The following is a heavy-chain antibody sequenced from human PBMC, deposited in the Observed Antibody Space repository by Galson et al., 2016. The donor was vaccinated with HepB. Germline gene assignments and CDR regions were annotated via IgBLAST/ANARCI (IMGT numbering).Heavy chain of an antibody. CDR3: AVWFGGRSNS. Sequence: SLRLSCAASGFFFSSYAMNWVRQAPGKGLEWVSAISGSGGTTYYADSVKGRFTISRDNSKNTLYLQMNSLRAEDTAQYYCAVWFGGRSNSWGQGTLVTVSS. D-gene: IGHD3-10*01. CDR1: GFFFSSYA. J-gene: IGHJ5*02. V-gene: IGHV3-23*01. CDR2: ISGSGGTT.